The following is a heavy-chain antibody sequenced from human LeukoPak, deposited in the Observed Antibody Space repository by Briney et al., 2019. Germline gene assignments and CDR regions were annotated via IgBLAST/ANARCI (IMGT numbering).Heavy chain of an antibody. CDR3: ARGPTTVTTTFPLCYFDY. V-gene: IGHV1-18*01. D-gene: IGHD4-17*01. CDR2: ISAYNGNT. CDR1: GYTFTSYG. Sequence: AASVKVSCKASGYTFTSYGISWVRQAPGQGLEWMGWISAYNGNTNYAQKLQGRVTMTTDTPTSTAYMELRSLRSDDTAVYYCARGPTTVTTTFPLCYFDYWGQGTLVTVSS. J-gene: IGHJ4*02.